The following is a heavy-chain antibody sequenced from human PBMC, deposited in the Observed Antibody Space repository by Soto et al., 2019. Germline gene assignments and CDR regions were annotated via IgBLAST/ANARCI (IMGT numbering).Heavy chain of an antibody. CDR3: ARVKAGVVY. CDR1: GGSISSSSYY. CDR2: TYYSGST. Sequence: PSETLSLTCTVSGGSISSSSYYWGWIRQPPGKGLEWIGSTYYSGSTYYNPSLKSRVTISVDTSKNQFSLKLSSVTAADTAVYYCARVKAGVVYWGQRTLVTVS. D-gene: IGHD6-13*01. J-gene: IGHJ4*02. V-gene: IGHV4-39*01.